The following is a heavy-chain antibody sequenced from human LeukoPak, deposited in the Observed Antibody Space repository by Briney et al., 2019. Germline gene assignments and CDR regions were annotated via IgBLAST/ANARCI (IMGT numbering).Heavy chain of an antibody. CDR3: ARASSDMWPRYSSSWCFDY. CDR2: INPNSGGT. CDR1: GYTFTGYY. J-gene: IGHJ4*02. V-gene: IGHV1-2*02. Sequence: ASVKVSCKASGYTFTGYYMHWVRQAPGQGLEWMGWINPNSGGTNYAQKFEGRVTMTRDTSISTAYMELRSLRSDDTAVYYCARASSDMWPRYSSSWCFDYWGQGTLVTVSS. D-gene: IGHD6-13*01.